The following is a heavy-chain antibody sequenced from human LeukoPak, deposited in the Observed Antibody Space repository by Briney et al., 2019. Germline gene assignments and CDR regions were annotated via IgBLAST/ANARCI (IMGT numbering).Heavy chain of an antibody. Sequence: SETLSLTCTVSGDSISSSDYYWGWIRQPPGKEPDWIGSVFYNGNTYYNPSLKSRVIISLDTSKNQFSLKLSSVIAADTAVYYCARGQWLLLYFDYWGQGTLVTVSS. V-gene: IGHV4-39*07. J-gene: IGHJ4*02. CDR2: VFYNGNT. D-gene: IGHD6-19*01. CDR3: ARGQWLLLYFDY. CDR1: GDSISSSDYY.